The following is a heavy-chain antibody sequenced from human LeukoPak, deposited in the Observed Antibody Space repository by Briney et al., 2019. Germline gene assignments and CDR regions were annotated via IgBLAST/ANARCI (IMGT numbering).Heavy chain of an antibody. J-gene: IGHJ5*02. V-gene: IGHV1-2*06. CDR2: INPNSGGT. D-gene: IGHD6-13*01. CDR1: GYTFTGYY. Sequence: ASVKVSCKASGYTFTGYYMHWVRQAPGQGLEWMGRINPNSGGTNYAQKFQGRVTMTRDTSISTAYMELRRLRSDDTAVYYCARDREQQLGNWFDPWGQGTLVTVSS. CDR3: ARDREQQLGNWFDP.